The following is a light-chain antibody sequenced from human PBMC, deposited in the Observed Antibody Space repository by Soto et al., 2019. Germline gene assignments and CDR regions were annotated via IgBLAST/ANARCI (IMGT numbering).Light chain of an antibody. J-gene: IGKJ5*01. Sequence: ETVMTQSPATLSVSPGERATLSCRASQSVSSNLAWYQQKPGQAPRLLIYGTSTRATGIPARFSGSGSGTXXXLXXXXLQSXDFAXXXXXQYNNWPITFGQGTRLEIK. CDR2: GTS. CDR3: XQYNNWPIT. V-gene: IGKV3-15*01. CDR1: QSVSSN.